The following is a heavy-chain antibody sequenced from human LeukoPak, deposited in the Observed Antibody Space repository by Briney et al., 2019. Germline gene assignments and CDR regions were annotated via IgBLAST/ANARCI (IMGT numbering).Heavy chain of an antibody. Sequence: PGGSLTLSCAASGFSFSDYWMAWVRQAPGKGLEWVANIKQDGSEKSYADSVKGRFTISRDNAKNSLYLQMNSLRAEDTALYYCAKGSYYDSSGYYLDAFDIWGQGTMVTVSS. CDR1: GFSFSDYW. D-gene: IGHD3-22*01. CDR2: IKQDGSEK. J-gene: IGHJ3*02. CDR3: AKGSYYDSSGYYLDAFDI. V-gene: IGHV3-7*03.